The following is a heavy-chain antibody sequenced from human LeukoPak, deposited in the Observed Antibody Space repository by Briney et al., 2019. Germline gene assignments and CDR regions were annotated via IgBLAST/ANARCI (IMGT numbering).Heavy chain of an antibody. J-gene: IGHJ4*02. CDR1: GGSISSYY. Sequence: SETLSLTCTVSGGSISSYYWSWIRQPPGKGLEWIGYIYYSGSTNYNPSLKSRVTISVDTSKNQFSLELSSVTAADTAVYYCARAGASTAGIRYFDWFSSHFDYWGQGTLVTVSS. V-gene: IGHV4-59*01. CDR3: ARAGASTAGIRYFDWFSSHFDY. D-gene: IGHD3-9*01. CDR2: IYYSGST.